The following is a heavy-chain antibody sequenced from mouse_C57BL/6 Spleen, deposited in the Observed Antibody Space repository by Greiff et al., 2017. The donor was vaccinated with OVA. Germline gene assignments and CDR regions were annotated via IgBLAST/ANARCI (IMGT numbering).Heavy chain of an antibody. V-gene: IGHV1-7*01. CDR2: INPSSGYT. CDR1: GYTFTSYW. CDR3: ASTLDYEYDDFAMDC. D-gene: IGHD2-4*01. Sequence: VQLQQSGAELAKPGASVKLSCKASGYTFTSYWMHWVKQRPGQGLEWIGYINPSSGYTKYNQKFKDQVTLTADKSSSTAYMQLSSLTYEDSEVYYCASTLDYEYDDFAMDCWGKGTSVTVSS. J-gene: IGHJ4*01.